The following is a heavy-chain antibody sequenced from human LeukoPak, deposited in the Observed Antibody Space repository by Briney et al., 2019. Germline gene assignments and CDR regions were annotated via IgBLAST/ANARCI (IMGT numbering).Heavy chain of an antibody. CDR3: AREEGGYNYADLYYFDY. J-gene: IGHJ4*02. CDR1: AGSISSCSYY. V-gene: IGHV4-61*02. CDR2: IYTSGST. D-gene: IGHD5-24*01. Sequence: SQTLFLPCPASAGSISSCSYYWSSIRQPAGTGLQTTGRIYTSGSTNYNPSLKSRVTISVDTSKNQFSLKLSSVTAADTAVYYCAREEGGYNYADLYYFDYWGQGTLVTVSS.